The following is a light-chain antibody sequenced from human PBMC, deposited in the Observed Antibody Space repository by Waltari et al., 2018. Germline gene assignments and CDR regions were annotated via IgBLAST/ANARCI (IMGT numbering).Light chain of an antibody. CDR1: RSHIGNNY. V-gene: IGLV1-51*02. J-gene: IGLJ7*01. CDR3: GTWDSSLSGAV. CDR2: EET. Sequence: QSVLTQPPSVSAAPGQRVTIPCSAGRSHIGNNYVSWYRQFPGTAPKLLIYEETERPSGIAGRFSGSKSGTSATLDITGLQAGDEADYYCGTWDSSLSGAVFGGGTHLTVL.